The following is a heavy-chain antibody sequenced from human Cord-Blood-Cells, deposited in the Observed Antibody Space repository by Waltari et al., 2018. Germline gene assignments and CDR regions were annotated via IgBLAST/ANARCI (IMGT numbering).Heavy chain of an antibody. J-gene: IGHJ3*01. D-gene: IGHD6-13*01. V-gene: IGHV1-69*01. CDR3: AGGREGEQLV. CDR2: NITIFGTA. Sequence: QVQLVQSGAEVKKPGSSVQVSCKASGGTFSSYALSWVRQVHGQGLELMGENITIFGTANYAQKFQGRVTITAQETTSPAYLELSCLRSKDTAVYYCAGGREGEQLVWGQLTMVTVSS. CDR1: GGTFSSYA.